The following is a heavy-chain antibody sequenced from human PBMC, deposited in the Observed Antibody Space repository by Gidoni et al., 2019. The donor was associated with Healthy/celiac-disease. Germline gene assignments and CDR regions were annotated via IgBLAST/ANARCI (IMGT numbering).Heavy chain of an antibody. V-gene: IGHV1-18*01. Sequence: QVQLLQSGAEVNKPGASVKVSCKASGSTFTSYGINWVRQAPGQGLEWMGWISAYNGNTNYAQKRQGRVTMTTDTSTSTAYMEVRRLRSDDTAVDYCARGLVPAAMGENFDYWGQGTLVTVSS. CDR1: GSTFTSYG. CDR2: ISAYNGNT. D-gene: IGHD2-2*01. CDR3: ARGLVPAAMGENFDY. J-gene: IGHJ4*02.